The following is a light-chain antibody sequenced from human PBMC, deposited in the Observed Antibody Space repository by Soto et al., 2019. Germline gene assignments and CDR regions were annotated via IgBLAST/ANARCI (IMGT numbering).Light chain of an antibody. CDR2: KAS. Sequence: DIQMTQSPSTLSGSVGDRVTITCRASQTISSWLAWYQQKPGKAPKLLIYKASTLKSGVPSRFSGRGSGTEFTLTISSLQPDDFAPYCCQHYNSYSEAFGQGTKVELK. J-gene: IGKJ1*01. CDR1: QTISSW. CDR3: QHYNSYSEA. V-gene: IGKV1-5*03.